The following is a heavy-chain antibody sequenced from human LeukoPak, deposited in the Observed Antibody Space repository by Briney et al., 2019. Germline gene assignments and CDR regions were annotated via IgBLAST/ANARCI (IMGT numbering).Heavy chain of an antibody. V-gene: IGHV4-34*01. D-gene: IGHD6-13*01. CDR2: INHSGST. CDR1: GGSFSGYY. Sequence: PSETLSLTCAVYGGSFSGYYWRWIRQPPGKGLEWIGEINHSGSTNYNPSLKSRVTISVDTSKNQFSLQLSSVTAADTAVYYCARGRDSSSWFNWFDPWGQGTLVTVSS. J-gene: IGHJ5*02. CDR3: ARGRDSSSWFNWFDP.